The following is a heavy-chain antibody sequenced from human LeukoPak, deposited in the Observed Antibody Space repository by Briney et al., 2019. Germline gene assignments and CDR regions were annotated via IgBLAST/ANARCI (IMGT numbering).Heavy chain of an antibody. Sequence: PSETLSLTCTVSGGSISSSSYYWGWIRQPPGKGLEWIGSIYYSGSTYYNPSLKSRVTISVDTSKNQFSLKLSSVTAADTAVYYCARQSPIVVVTASFDYWGQGTLVTVSS. CDR1: GGSISSSSYY. CDR2: IYYSGST. CDR3: ARQSPIVVVTASFDY. J-gene: IGHJ4*02. V-gene: IGHV4-39*01. D-gene: IGHD2-21*02.